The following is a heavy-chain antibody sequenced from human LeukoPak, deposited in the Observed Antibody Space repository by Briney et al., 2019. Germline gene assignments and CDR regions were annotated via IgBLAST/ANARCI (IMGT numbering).Heavy chain of an antibody. CDR2: IYDSGST. J-gene: IGHJ6*02. D-gene: IGHD3-10*01. Sequence: SETLSLTCTVSGGSISGYYWSWIRQPPGKGLEWIGHIYDSGSTNYNPSLKSRVTISVDTSKNQFSLKLSSVTAADMAVYYCARVGGTNYYYYGMDVWGQGTTVTVSS. V-gene: IGHV4-59*01. CDR3: ARVGGTNYYYYGMDV. CDR1: GGSISGYY.